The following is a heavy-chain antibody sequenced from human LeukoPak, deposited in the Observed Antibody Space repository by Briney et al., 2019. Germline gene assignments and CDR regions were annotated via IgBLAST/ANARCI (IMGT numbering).Heavy chain of an antibody. V-gene: IGHV1-2*02. J-gene: IGHJ4*02. CDR1: GYTFTGYY. CDR2: INPNSGGI. D-gene: IGHD2-21*01. Sequence: ASVKVSCKASGYTFTGYYMHWVRQAPGQGLEWMGWINPNSGGINYAQKFQGRVTMTRDTSISTAYMELSSLRSDDTALYYCARDLHSVFANFDYWGQGTLVTVSS. CDR3: ARDLHSVFANFDY.